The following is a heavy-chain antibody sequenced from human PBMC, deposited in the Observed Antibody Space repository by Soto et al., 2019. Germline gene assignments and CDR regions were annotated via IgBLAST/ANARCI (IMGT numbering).Heavy chain of an antibody. J-gene: IGHJ4*02. V-gene: IGHV4-39*01. CDR3: ARLKDSGIHDYGDYHQYYFDY. CDR2: IYYSGST. CDR1: GGSISSSSYY. D-gene: IGHD4-17*01. Sequence: PSETLSLTCTVSGGSISSSSYYWGWIRQPPGKGLEWIGSIYYSGSTYYNPSLKSRVTISVDTSKNQFSLKLSSVTAADTAVYYCARLKDSGIHDYGDYHQYYFDYWGQGTLVTVSS.